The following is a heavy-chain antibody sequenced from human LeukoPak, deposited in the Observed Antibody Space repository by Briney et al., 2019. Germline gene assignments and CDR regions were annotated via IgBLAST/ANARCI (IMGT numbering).Heavy chain of an antibody. V-gene: IGHV3-48*03. Sequence: GGSLRLSCAASGFTFSIYEMNWVRQAPGKGLEWISYMRCSGITIYYADSVKGRFTISRDNDKNSLYLQMNTLRSEETSWYYCARVSSDYVWGSYRYRYYFDYWGQGTLVTVSS. CDR1: GFTFSIYE. D-gene: IGHD3-16*02. CDR3: ARVSSDYVWGSYRYRYYFDY. J-gene: IGHJ4*02. CDR2: MRCSGITI.